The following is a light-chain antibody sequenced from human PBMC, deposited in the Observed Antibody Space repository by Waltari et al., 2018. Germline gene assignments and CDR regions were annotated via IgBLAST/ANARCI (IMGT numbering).Light chain of an antibody. CDR3: QQSYFAPWT. V-gene: IGKV1-39*01. CDR1: QTVDKY. Sequence: DIQMTQSPSSLSASVGDRVTITCRASQTVDKYVNWYQQKPGKSHKLLIYTASRLQSGVPSRFSGSGSGTDFTLTINSLQPEDFATYYCQQSYFAPWTFGQGTKVEIK. CDR2: TAS. J-gene: IGKJ1*01.